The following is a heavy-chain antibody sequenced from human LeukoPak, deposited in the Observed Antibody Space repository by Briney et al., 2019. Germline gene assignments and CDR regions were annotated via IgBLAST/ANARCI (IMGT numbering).Heavy chain of an antibody. V-gene: IGHV1-69*13. CDR3: ATPHPYSMTTVTTWAY. CDR2: IIPIFGTA. D-gene: IGHD4-17*01. Sequence: SVKVSCKASGGTFISYAISWVRQAAGQGLEWMGGIIPIFGTANYAQKFQGRVTSTADESTSTAYMELSSLRSEDTAVYYCATPHPYSMTTVTTWAYWGQGTLVTVSS. J-gene: IGHJ4*02. CDR1: GGTFISYA.